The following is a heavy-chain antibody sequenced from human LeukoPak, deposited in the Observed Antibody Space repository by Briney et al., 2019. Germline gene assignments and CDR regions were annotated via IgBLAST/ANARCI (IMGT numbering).Heavy chain of an antibody. D-gene: IGHD1-1*01. Sequence: SETLSLTCVVSGGSVSGYYWGWIRQPPGRGLEWIGYVYYSGSTNYNPSFKSRITISVDTSRNQFSLQLSSVTAADTAVYYCARAPNDAYFDYWGQGTLVTVSS. V-gene: IGHV4-59*02. J-gene: IGHJ4*02. CDR3: ARAPNDAYFDY. CDR2: VYYSGST. CDR1: GGSVSGYY.